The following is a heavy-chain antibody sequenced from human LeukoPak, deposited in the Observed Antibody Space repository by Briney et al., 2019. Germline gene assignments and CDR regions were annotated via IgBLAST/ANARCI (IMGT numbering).Heavy chain of an antibody. D-gene: IGHD2-21*01. Sequence: ASVKVSCKASGYTFTSYGISWVRQAPGQGLEWMGWISAYNGNTNYAQKLQGRVTMTTDTSTSTAYMELRSLRSDDTAVYYCAKDTWQFAPDYYYYMDVWGKGTTVTVSS. V-gene: IGHV1-18*01. CDR3: AKDTWQFAPDYYYYMDV. CDR1: GYTFTSYG. CDR2: ISAYNGNT. J-gene: IGHJ6*03.